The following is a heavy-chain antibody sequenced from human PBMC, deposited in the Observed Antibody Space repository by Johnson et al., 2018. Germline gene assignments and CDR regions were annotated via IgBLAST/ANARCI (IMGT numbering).Heavy chain of an antibody. CDR2: IKIKTDGGTT. J-gene: IGHJ6*03. CDR1: GFTFSNAW. Sequence: EVQLLESGGGLVKPGGSLRLSCVASGFTFSNAWMNWVRQAPGKGLEWVGRIKIKTDGGTTDYPAPVKGRFTISRDDSKNTLYLQMNSLKTEDTAVYYCTTADYYYRDVWGKGTTVTVSS. CDR3: TTADYYYRDV. V-gene: IGHV3-15*07.